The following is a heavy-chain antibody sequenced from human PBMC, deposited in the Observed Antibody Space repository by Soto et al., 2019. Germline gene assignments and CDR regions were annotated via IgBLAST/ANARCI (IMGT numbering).Heavy chain of an antibody. J-gene: IGHJ6*02. Sequence: ASVKVSCKASGYTFTSYGISWVRQAPGQGLEWMGWISAYNGNTNYAQKLQGRVTMTTDTSTSTAYMELRSLRSDDTAVYYCARGHLSTVTTKYYYYGMDVWGQGTTVTVSS. CDR2: ISAYNGNT. D-gene: IGHD4-17*01. V-gene: IGHV1-18*01. CDR3: ARGHLSTVTTKYYYYGMDV. CDR1: GYTFTSYG.